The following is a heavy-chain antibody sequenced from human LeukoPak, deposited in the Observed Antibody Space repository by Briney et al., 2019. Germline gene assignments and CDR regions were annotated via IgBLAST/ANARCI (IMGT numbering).Heavy chain of an antibody. V-gene: IGHV4-34*01. Sequence: SETLSLTCAVYGGSFSGYYWSWIRQPPGKGLEWIGEINHSGSTNYNPSLKSRVTISVDTSKNQFSLELSSVTAAATAVYYCARGPRMTRTYYYYYGMDVWGQGTTVTVSS. CDR3: ARGPRMTRTYYYYYGMDV. J-gene: IGHJ6*02. D-gene: IGHD2-15*01. CDR1: GGSFSGYY. CDR2: INHSGST.